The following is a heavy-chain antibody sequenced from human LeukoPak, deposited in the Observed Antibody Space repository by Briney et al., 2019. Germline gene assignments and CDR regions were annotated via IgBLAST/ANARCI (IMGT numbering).Heavy chain of an antibody. Sequence: PGGSLRLSCAASGLTFSSYGMHWVRQAPGKGLEWVAFIRYDGSNKYYADSVKGRFTISRDNSKNTLYLQMNSLRAEDTAVYYCASIVVGVAAADYWGQGTLVTVSS. D-gene: IGHD2-15*01. V-gene: IGHV3-30*02. J-gene: IGHJ4*02. CDR2: IRYDGSNK. CDR1: GLTFSSYG. CDR3: ASIVVGVAAADY.